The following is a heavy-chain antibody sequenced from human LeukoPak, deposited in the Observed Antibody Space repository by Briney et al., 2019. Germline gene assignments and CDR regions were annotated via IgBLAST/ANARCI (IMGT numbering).Heavy chain of an antibody. CDR3: AKGGGYEAQYYYYYLDV. CDR2: IRYDGSNK. Sequence: PGGSLRLSCAASGFTFSSYGMHWVRQAPGKGLEWVAFIRYDGSNKYYADSVKGRFTISRDNSNNTVYLQMNSLRAEDTAVYYCAKGGGYEAQYYYYYLDVWGKGTTVTISS. CDR1: GFTFSSYG. D-gene: IGHD5-12*01. J-gene: IGHJ6*03. V-gene: IGHV3-30*02.